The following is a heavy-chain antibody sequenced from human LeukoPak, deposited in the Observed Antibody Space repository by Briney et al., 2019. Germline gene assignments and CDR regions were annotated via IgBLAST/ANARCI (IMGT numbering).Heavy chain of an antibody. CDR2: ISTYNGNT. CDR3: ARDQAYCSIITCPFDY. CDR1: GYTFTSCG. Sequence: ASVKVSSKASGYTFTSCGISWVRQAPGQGLEWMGWISTYNGNTNYAQKLRGRVTMTTDTSTSTAYMELRSLRSDNTAVYYCARDQAYCSIITCPFDYWGQGTLVTVSS. V-gene: IGHV1-18*01. D-gene: IGHD2-2*01. J-gene: IGHJ4*02.